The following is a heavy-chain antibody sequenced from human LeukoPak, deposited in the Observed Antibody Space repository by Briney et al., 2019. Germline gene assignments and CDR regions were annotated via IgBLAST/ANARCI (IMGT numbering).Heavy chain of an antibody. CDR3: ARFSILRSYYGSGSQPGFDP. V-gene: IGHV4-34*01. CDR1: GGSFSGYY. Sequence: SETLSLTCAVYGGSFSGYYWSWIRQPPGKGLEWIGEINHSGSTNYNPSLKSRVTISVDTSKNQFSLKLSSVTAADTAVYYCARFSILRSYYGSGSQPGFDPWGQGTLVTVSS. D-gene: IGHD3-10*01. CDR2: INHSGST. J-gene: IGHJ5*02.